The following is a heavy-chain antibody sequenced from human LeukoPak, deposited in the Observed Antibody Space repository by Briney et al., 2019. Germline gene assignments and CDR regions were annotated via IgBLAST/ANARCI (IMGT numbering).Heavy chain of an antibody. J-gene: IGHJ3*01. CDR3: AKDLNPAMVTRTFDL. CDR2: IQFDGSNK. CDR1: GFIFNNYG. V-gene: IGHV3-30*02. D-gene: IGHD5-18*01. Sequence: GGSLRLSCTASGFIFNNYGMHWVRQAPGKGLEWLAFIQFDGSNKYSADSVKGRFTISRDNTQTTLYLEMNSLRDEDTAMYYCAKDLNPAMVTRTFDLWGQGTMVTVSS.